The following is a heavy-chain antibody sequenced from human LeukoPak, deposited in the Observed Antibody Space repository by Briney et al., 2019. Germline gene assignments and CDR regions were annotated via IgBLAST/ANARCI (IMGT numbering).Heavy chain of an antibody. CDR2: FYYSGST. Sequence: SQTLSLTCTVSGGSISSGGYYWRWIRQHPGKGLEWIGYFYYSGSTYYNPSLKSRVTISVDTSKNQFSLKLSSVTAADTAVYYCARDYYDSSGYYLYYFDYWGQGTLVTVSS. J-gene: IGHJ4*02. CDR1: GGSISSGGYY. D-gene: IGHD3-22*01. V-gene: IGHV4-31*03. CDR3: ARDYYDSSGYYLYYFDY.